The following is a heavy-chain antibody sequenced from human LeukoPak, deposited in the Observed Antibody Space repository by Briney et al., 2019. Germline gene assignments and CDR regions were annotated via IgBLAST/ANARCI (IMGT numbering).Heavy chain of an antibody. J-gene: IGHJ4*02. D-gene: IGHD7-27*01. Sequence: SETLSLTCAVYGGSFSGYYWSWIRQPPGKRLEWIGEIYHRGSTNYNPSLKSRVILSVDTSKNKFSLKLSSVTAADTAVYYCARGSNLGYNYWGQGTLVTVSS. CDR2: IYHRGST. CDR1: GGSFSGYY. CDR3: ARGSNLGYNY. V-gene: IGHV4-34*01.